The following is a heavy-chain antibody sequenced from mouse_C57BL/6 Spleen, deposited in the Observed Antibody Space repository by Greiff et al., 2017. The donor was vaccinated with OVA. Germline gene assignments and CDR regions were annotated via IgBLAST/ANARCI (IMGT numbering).Heavy chain of an antibody. J-gene: IGHJ3*01. D-gene: IGHD2-4*01. CDR1: GFTFTDYY. Sequence: EVKLEESGGGLVQPGGSLSLSCAASGFTFTDYYMSWVRQPPGKALEWLGFIRNKANGYTTEYSASVKGRFTISRDNSQSILYLQMNALRAEDSATYYCARYPQRDYDGGFAYWGQGTLVTVSA. V-gene: IGHV7-3*01. CDR2: IRNKANGYTT. CDR3: ARYPQRDYDGGFAY.